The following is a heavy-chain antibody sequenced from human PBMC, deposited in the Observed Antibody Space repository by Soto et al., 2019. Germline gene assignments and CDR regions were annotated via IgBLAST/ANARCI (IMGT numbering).Heavy chain of an antibody. J-gene: IGHJ4*02. V-gene: IGHV1-8*02. Sequence: ASVKVSCKASGYTFTSYGISWVRQAPGQGLEWMGWMNPNSGITGYAQRFQGRVTMTRNTSISTAYMELSSLRSEDTAVYYCARGSTTGTSDYWGQGTLVTVSS. CDR1: GYTFTSYG. D-gene: IGHD1-1*01. CDR2: MNPNSGIT. CDR3: ARGSTTGTSDY.